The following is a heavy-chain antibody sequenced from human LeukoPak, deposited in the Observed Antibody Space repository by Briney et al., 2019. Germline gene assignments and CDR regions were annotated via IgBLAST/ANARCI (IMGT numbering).Heavy chain of an antibody. Sequence: GGSLRLSCAASGFTFSGSGMHWVRQASGKGLEWVGRIRSKAHSYTTVYAASVKGRFTISRYDSKNTAYLQMDSLKTEDTAVYYCTFSRSGYAGIDYWGPGALVTVSS. CDR3: TFSRSGYAGIDY. J-gene: IGHJ4*02. D-gene: IGHD5-12*01. CDR1: GFTFSGSG. CDR2: IRSKAHSYTT. V-gene: IGHV3-73*01.